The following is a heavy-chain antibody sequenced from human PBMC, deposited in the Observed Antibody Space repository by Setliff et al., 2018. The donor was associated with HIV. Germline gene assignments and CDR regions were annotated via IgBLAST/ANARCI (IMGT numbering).Heavy chain of an antibody. Sequence: SETLSLTCAVYGGNFSDYSWTWIRRPPGKGLEWIGEIHHSGRTEYNPSLTSRITMSVDSSKNQFSLRLTSVAAADTAVYYRARRPSPYYYYDSSDYSGGNVDYWGQGTLVTVSS. V-gene: IGHV4-34*01. D-gene: IGHD3-22*01. CDR2: IHHSGRT. J-gene: IGHJ4*02. CDR1: GGNFSDYS. CDR3: ARRPSPYYYYDSSDYSGGNVDY.